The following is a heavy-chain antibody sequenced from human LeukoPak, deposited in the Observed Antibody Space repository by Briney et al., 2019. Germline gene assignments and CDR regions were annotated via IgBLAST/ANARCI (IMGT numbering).Heavy chain of an antibody. CDR2: ISYDGSNK. Sequence: GRSLRLSCAASGFTFSSYGMHWVRQAPGKGLEWVAVISYDGSNKYYADSAKGRFTISRDNSKNTLYLQMNSLRAEDTAVYYCAKDKFRVEMATTDKSFDYWGQGTLVTVSS. CDR3: AKDKFRVEMATTDKSFDY. D-gene: IGHD5-24*01. CDR1: GFTFSSYG. J-gene: IGHJ4*02. V-gene: IGHV3-30*18.